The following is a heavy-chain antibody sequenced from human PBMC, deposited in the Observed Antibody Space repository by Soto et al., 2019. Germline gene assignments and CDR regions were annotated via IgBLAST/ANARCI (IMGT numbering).Heavy chain of an antibody. V-gene: IGHV4-59*01. Sequence: SETLSLTCTVSGGSISSYYWSWIRQPPGKGLEWIGYIYYSGSTNYNPSLKSRVTISVDTSKNQFSLKLSSVTAADTAVYYCAREELSGSFDYWGQGTLVTVSS. CDR3: AREELSGSFDY. CDR2: IYYSGST. CDR1: GGSISSYY. J-gene: IGHJ4*02. D-gene: IGHD3-10*01.